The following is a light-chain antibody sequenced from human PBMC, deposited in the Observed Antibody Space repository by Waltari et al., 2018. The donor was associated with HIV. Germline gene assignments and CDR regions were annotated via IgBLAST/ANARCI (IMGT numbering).Light chain of an antibody. Sequence: DIQMTQSPSSLSASVGYRVTITCQASQDINNYLNWYQQRPGKAPKLLIYDASNLETGVPSKFSGSGSGTDFTFTISSLQPEDIATYYCQQFDSLPTFGGGTKVEI. J-gene: IGKJ4*01. CDR2: DAS. CDR3: QQFDSLPT. V-gene: IGKV1-33*01. CDR1: QDINNY.